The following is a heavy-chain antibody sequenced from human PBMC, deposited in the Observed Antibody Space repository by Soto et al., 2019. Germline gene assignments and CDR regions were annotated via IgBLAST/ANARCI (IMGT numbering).Heavy chain of an antibody. J-gene: IGHJ6*02. Sequence: EVQLVESGGGLVQPGGSLRLSCAASGFTFSSHWMSWVRQAPGKRLEWVANIKQDGSDQYYVDSVKGRFTISRDNAKNSLYLQMNSLRAGDTAVYYCVRGGGDMGVWGQGTTVIVSS. CDR2: IKQDGSDQ. CDR1: GFTFSSHW. CDR3: VRGGGDMGV. V-gene: IGHV3-7*05. D-gene: IGHD2-21*02.